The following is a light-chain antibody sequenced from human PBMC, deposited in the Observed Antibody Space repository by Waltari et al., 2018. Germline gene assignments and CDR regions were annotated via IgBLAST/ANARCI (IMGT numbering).Light chain of an antibody. CDR1: SSDGGNSNF. J-gene: IGLJ3*02. CDR2: EVS. Sequence: QSALTQPASVSGAPGQSVTISCTGSSSDGGNSNFVSWYQHHPGRVPKLMIYEVSKRPSGVSGGFSGSKSGNTASLTISGLQAEDEAHYYCCSYVDSYIWVFGGGTRLTVL. CDR3: CSYVDSYIWV. V-gene: IGLV2-23*02.